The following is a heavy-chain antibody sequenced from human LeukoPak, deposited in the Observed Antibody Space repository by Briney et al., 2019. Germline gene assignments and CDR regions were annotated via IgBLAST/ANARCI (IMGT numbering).Heavy chain of an antibody. Sequence: PGGSLRLSCAASGFTFSSYSMSWVRQASGKGLEWDSYISSSSSTIYYADSVKGRFTISRDNAKNSLYLQMNSLRAEDTAVYYCARYSGSYSTFQHWGQGTLVTVSS. CDR3: ARYSGSYSTFQH. J-gene: IGHJ1*01. V-gene: IGHV3-48*01. D-gene: IGHD1-26*01. CDR2: ISSSSSTI. CDR1: GFTFSSYS.